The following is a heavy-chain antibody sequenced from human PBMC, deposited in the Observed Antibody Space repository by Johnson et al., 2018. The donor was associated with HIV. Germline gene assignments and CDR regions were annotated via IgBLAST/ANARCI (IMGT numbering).Heavy chain of an antibody. V-gene: IGHV3-23*04. CDR2: ISGGGGST. D-gene: IGHD4-23*01. Sequence: QLVESGGGLVQPGGSLRLSCAASGFTFSSYAMSWVRQAPGKGLEWVSGISGGGGSTYYADSVKGRFTISRDNSKNTLYLQMNSLRAEDTAVYYCASGEDYGGNYGAFDIWGQGTMVTVSS. CDR3: ASGEDYGGNYGAFDI. CDR1: GFTFSSYA. J-gene: IGHJ3*02.